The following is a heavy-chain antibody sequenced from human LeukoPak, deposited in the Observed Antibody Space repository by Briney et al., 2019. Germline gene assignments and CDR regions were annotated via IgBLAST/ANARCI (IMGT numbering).Heavy chain of an antibody. V-gene: IGHV3-30*03. CDR3: ARDLYSYCSGGSCYGRGFFDY. CDR1: GFTFSSYG. Sequence: GGSLRLSCAASGFTFSSYGMHWARQAPGKGLEWLAVISYDGTNKDYADSVKGRFTISRDNSKNTLYLQVNSLRAEDTAVYYCARDLYSYCSGGSCYGRGFFDYWGQGTLVTVSS. D-gene: IGHD2-15*01. CDR2: ISYDGTNK. J-gene: IGHJ4*02.